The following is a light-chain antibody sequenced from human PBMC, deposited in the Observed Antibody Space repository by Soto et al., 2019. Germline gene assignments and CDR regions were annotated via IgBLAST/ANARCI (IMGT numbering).Light chain of an antibody. CDR2: EDG. CDR1: SSDVGGHNH. Sequence: QSALTQPASVSGSPGQSITISCTGSSSDVGGHNHVSWYQQHPGKAPKLIIYEDGNRPSGVSNRFSGSKSGNTASLTISGFQAEDEADYYCNSYTSSSTHVFGTGTKLTVL. V-gene: IGLV2-14*01. CDR3: NSYTSSSTHV. J-gene: IGLJ1*01.